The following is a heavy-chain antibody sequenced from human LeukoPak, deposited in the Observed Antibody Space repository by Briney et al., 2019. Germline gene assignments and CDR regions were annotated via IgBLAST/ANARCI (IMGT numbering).Heavy chain of an antibody. J-gene: IGHJ5*02. V-gene: IGHV2-5*02. CDR3: AHRRDSSGYQYRYWFAP. CDR2: INWDDQK. Sequence: GSGPTLVNPTQTLTLTCTFSGFSLTTSGVGVGWIRQPPGKALEWLALINWDDQKVYSPSLQSRLSITKDTSKNHVVLTMTNVDPVDTATYYCAHRRDSSGYQYRYWFAPWGQGTLVTVSS. CDR1: GFSLTTSGVG. D-gene: IGHD3-22*01.